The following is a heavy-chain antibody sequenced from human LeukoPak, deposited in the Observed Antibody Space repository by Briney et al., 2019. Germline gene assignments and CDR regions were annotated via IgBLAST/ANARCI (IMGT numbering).Heavy chain of an antibody. J-gene: IGHJ5*01. D-gene: IGHD3-10*01. Sequence: GPLRLSCAGSGFSFSSYGMHWVRQPPGKGLEWIGEIYHSGSTNYNPSLKSRVTISVDKSKNQFSLKLSSVTAADTAVYYCATDGMVRGPDAWFDSWGQGTLVTVSS. CDR3: ATDGMVRGPDAWFDS. CDR2: IYHSGST. V-gene: IGHV4-4*02. CDR1: GFSFSSYG.